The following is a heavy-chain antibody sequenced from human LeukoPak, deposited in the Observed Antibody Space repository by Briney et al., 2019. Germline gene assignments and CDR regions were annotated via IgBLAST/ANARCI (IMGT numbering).Heavy chain of an antibody. CDR2: IYYSGST. J-gene: IGHJ4*02. CDR3: ARGESYYYDSSGYQGFDY. D-gene: IGHD3-22*01. CDR1: GGSISSSSYY. Sequence: SETLSLTCTVSGGSISSSSYYWGWIRQPPGKGLEWIGSIYYSGSTYYNPSLKSRVTISVDTSKNQFSLKLSSVTAADTAVYYCARGESYYYDSSGYQGFDYWGQGTLVTVSS. V-gene: IGHV4-39*07.